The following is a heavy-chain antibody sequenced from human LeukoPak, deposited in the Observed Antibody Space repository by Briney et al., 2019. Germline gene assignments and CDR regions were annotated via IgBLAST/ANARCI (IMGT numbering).Heavy chain of an antibody. Sequence: QSGGSLRLSCAASGVTFRGYSMTSVRQAPGKGLEWVSSMSGSGGNTYYADSVKGRFTISRDNDKNTLSLQMNRLRGEDTDVYYCAKSLEGAVAELFDYWGQGTLVTVSS. D-gene: IGHD6-19*01. J-gene: IGHJ4*02. CDR1: GVTFRGYS. CDR3: AKSLEGAVAELFDY. V-gene: IGHV3-23*01. CDR2: MSGSGGNT.